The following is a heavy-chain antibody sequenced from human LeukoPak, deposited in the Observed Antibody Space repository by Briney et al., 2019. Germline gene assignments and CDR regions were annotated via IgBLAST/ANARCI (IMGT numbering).Heavy chain of an antibody. V-gene: IGHV3-23*01. J-gene: IGHJ4*02. Sequence: GGSLRLSCAASGFTFSTYGMSWVRQAPGKGLEWVSVISDSGGSTNYADSVKGRFTISRDNSKNTLYLQMNSLRAEDTAVYYCATRDNKHLHYFDHWGQGTLATVSS. CDR1: GFTFSTYG. D-gene: IGHD1-1*01. CDR3: ATRDNKHLHYFDH. CDR2: ISDSGGST.